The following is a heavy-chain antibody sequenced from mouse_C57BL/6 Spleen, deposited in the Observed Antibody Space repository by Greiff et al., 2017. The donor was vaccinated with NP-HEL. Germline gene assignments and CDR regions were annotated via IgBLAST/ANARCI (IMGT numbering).Heavy chain of an antibody. V-gene: IGHV1-7*01. Sequence: QVQLKESGAELAKPGASVKLSCKASGYTFTSYWMHWVKQRPGQGLEWIGYINPSSGYTKYNQKFKDKATLTADKSSSTAYMQLSSLTYEDSAVYYCAREGTMLRRGFAYWGQGTLVTVSA. CDR1: GYTFTSYW. CDR3: AREGTMLRRGFAY. CDR2: INPSSGYT. J-gene: IGHJ3*01. D-gene: IGHD1-1*02.